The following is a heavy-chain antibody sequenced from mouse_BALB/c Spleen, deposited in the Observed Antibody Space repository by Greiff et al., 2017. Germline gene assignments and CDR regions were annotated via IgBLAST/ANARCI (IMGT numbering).Heavy chain of an antibody. CDR1: GYSITSDYA. D-gene: IGHD2-1*01. CDR2: ISYSGST. CDR3: ARGDLLWYWFAY. V-gene: IGHV3-2*02. Sequence: VQLKESGPGLVKPSQSLSLTCTVTGYSITSDYAWNWIRQFPGNKLEWMGYISYSGSTSYNPSLKSRISITRDTSKNQFFLQLNSVTTEDTATYYCARGDLLWYWFAYWGQGTLVTVSA. J-gene: IGHJ3*01.